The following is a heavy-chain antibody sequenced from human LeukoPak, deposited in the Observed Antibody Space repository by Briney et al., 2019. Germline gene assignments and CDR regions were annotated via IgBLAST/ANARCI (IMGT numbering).Heavy chain of an antibody. CDR1: GYTFTSYG. D-gene: IGHD1-26*01. J-gene: IGHJ5*02. CDR2: ISAYNGNT. CDR3: AGDCYSGSDRLDWFDP. V-gene: IGHV1-18*01. Sequence: GASVKVSCKASGYTFTSYGISWVRQAPGQGLEWMGWISAYNGNTNYAQKLQGRVSMTTDTSTSTAYMELRSLRSDDTAVYYCAGDCYSGSDRLDWFDPWGQGTLVTVSS.